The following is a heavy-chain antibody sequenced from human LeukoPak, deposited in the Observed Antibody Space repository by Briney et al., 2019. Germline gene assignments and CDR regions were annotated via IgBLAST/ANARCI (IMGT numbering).Heavy chain of an antibody. CDR2: INPNSGGT. J-gene: IGHJ4*02. D-gene: IGHD5-12*01. CDR3: ARDGSFDY. CDR1: GYTFTGYY. Sequence: ASVKVSCKASGYTFTGYYMHWVRQAPGQGLEWMGWINPNSGGTNYAQKFRGRVTMTKDTSISTAYVELSGLTSDDTAVYYCARDGSFDYWGQGTLVTVSS. V-gene: IGHV1-2*02.